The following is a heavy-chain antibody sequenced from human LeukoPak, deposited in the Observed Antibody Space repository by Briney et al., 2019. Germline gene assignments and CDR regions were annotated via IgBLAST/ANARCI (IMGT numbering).Heavy chain of an antibody. CDR2: ITWNSGSI. CDR1: GFTFDNYA. Sequence: GGSLRLSCAASGFTFDNYAMYWVRQAPGKGLEWVSGITWNSGSIDYADSLKGRLTISRDNAKSSLYLQMNSLRAEDTAMYFCARRMPGDAFDVWGQGTMVTVSS. J-gene: IGHJ3*01. V-gene: IGHV3-9*01. CDR3: ARRMPGDAFDV. D-gene: IGHD2-2*01.